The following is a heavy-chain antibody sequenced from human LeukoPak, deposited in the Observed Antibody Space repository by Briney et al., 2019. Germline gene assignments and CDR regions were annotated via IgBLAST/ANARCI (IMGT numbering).Heavy chain of an antibody. CDR1: GFTFDDYA. Sequence: GGSLRLSCAASGFTFDDYAMHWVRQAPGEGLGWVSGISWNSGSIGYADSVKGRFTISRDNAKNSLYLQMNRLRAEDTALYYCAKAGHDYGDHTDDAFDIGSQGTMVTVSS. CDR2: ISWNSGSI. CDR3: AKAGHDYGDHTDDAFDI. D-gene: IGHD4-17*01. J-gene: IGHJ3*02. V-gene: IGHV3-9*01.